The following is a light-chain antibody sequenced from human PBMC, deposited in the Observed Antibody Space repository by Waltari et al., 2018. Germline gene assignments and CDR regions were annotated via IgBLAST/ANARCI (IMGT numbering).Light chain of an antibody. V-gene: IGLV2-14*01. J-gene: IGLJ2*01. CDR3: SSQSSNDVVL. CDR1: SNDVGGYNS. Sequence: QSALTQPASASGSAGQSVTIFCAGTSNDVGGYNSVSWYQEYPGQAPRVIIYDVSDRPSGVSDRFSGSKSGNTASLTISGLQAEDEADYYCSSQSSNDVVLFGGGTKPTVL. CDR2: DVS.